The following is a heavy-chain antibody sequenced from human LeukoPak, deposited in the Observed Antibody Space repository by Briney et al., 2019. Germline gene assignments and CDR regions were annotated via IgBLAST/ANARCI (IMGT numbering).Heavy chain of an antibody. CDR2: ILPVVGTA. Sequence: SVKVSCNASGGTSSSYAISWVRQAPGQGLEWMGGILPVVGTANYAQKFQGRVTITADESTSTAYMELSSLRSEDTAVYYCARSCGGSCYSRDSSGWFHDAFDIWGQGTMVTVSS. D-gene: IGHD2-15*01. J-gene: IGHJ3*02. CDR1: GGTSSSYA. V-gene: IGHV1-69*01. CDR3: ARSCGGSCYSRDSSGWFHDAFDI.